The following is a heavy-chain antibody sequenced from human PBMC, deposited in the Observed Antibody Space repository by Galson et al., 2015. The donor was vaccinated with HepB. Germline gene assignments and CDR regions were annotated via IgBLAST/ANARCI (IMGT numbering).Heavy chain of an antibody. D-gene: IGHD2-2*01. CDR2: IIPIFGTA. CDR1: GGTFSSYA. V-gene: IGHV1-69*13. J-gene: IGHJ4*02. Sequence: SVKVSCKASGGTFSSYAISWVRQAPGQGLEWMGGIIPIFGTANYAQKFQGRVTITADESTSTAYMELSSLRSEDTAVYYCARDTVLYCSSTSCQREYYFDYWGQGTLVTVSS. CDR3: ARDTVLYCSSTSCQREYYFDY.